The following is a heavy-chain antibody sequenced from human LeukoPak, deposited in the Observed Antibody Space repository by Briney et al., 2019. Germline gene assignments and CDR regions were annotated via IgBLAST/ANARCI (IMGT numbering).Heavy chain of an antibody. Sequence: GGSLRLSCAASGFTFSSYGMHWVRQAPGKGLEWVAVISYDGSNKYYADSVKGRFTISRDNSKNTLYLQMNSLRAEDTAVYYCAKGGFYYDSKLTRDGYYGMDVWGQGTTVTASS. CDR2: ISYDGSNK. V-gene: IGHV3-30*18. D-gene: IGHD3-22*01. CDR1: GFTFSSYG. J-gene: IGHJ6*02. CDR3: AKGGFYYDSKLTRDGYYGMDV.